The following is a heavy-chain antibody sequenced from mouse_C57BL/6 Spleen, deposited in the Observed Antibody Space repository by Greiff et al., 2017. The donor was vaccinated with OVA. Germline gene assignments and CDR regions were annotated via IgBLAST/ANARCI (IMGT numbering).Heavy chain of an antibody. CDR3: ARSGPNWYFDV. V-gene: IGHV1-64*01. Sequence: QAQLQQPGAELVKPGASVKLSCKASGYTFTSYWMHWVKQRPGQGLEWIGMIHPNSGSTNYNEKFKSKATLTVDKSSSTAYMQLSSLTSEDSAVYYCARSGPNWYFDVWGTGTTVTVSS. J-gene: IGHJ1*03. CDR2: IHPNSGST. CDR1: GYTFTSYW. D-gene: IGHD3-1*01.